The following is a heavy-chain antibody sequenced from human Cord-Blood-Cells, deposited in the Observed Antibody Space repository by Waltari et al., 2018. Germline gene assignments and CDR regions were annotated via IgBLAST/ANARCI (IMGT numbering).Heavy chain of an antibody. CDR2: ISYDGSNK. Sequence: VQLVESAGGVVQPGSSLRLSCAASGFTFSSSAMHWVRQAPGKGLEWVAVISYDGSNKYYADSVKGRFTISRDNSKNTLYLQMNSLRAEDTAVYYCARGTYFDYWGQGTLVTVSS. CDR1: GFTFSSSA. J-gene: IGHJ4*02. CDR3: ARGTYFDY. D-gene: IGHD1-1*01. V-gene: IGHV3-30-3*01.